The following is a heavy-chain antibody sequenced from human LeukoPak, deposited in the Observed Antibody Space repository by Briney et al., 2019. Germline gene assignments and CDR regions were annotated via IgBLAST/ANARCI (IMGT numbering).Heavy chain of an antibody. J-gene: IGHJ3*02. CDR1: GYSFTSYW. Sequence: PGESLEISCKGSGYSFTSYWIGWVRQMPGKGLEWMGIIYPGDSDTRYSPSFQGQVTTSADKSITTAYLQWSSLRASDTAMYYCARPANRGDAFDIWGQGTMVTVSS. CDR3: ARPANRGDAFDI. V-gene: IGHV5-51*01. CDR2: IYPGDSDT. D-gene: IGHD2/OR15-2a*01.